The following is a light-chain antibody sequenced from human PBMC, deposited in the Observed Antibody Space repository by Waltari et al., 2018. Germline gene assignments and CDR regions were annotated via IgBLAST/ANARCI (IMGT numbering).Light chain of an antibody. CDR2: WPS. V-gene: IGKV4-1*01. J-gene: IGKJ2*01. Sequence: DIVMTHSPDSLVVSRGERATTHCKSSQSVLYSSNNKNYLSWYQQTPGQPPKIIIYWPSTRGSGVPDQFSGIRSGTDVAHTISSLQAEDVAVYYCLQTYVSLYTFGQRTNLEI. CDR3: LQTYVSLYT. CDR1: QSVLYSSNNKNY.